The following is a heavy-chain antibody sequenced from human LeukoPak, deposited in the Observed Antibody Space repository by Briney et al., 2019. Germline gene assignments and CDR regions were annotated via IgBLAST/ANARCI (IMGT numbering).Heavy chain of an antibody. V-gene: IGHV3-43*02. Sequence: PGGSLRLSCAASGFTFDDYAMHWVRQAPGKGLEWVSLISGDGGSTYYADSVKGRFTISRDNSKNSLYLQMKSLRTEDTALYYCAKGATFGGVIAPDAFDIWGQGTMVTVSS. CDR1: GFTFDDYA. CDR3: AKGATFGGVIAPDAFDI. J-gene: IGHJ3*02. D-gene: IGHD3-16*02. CDR2: ISGDGGST.